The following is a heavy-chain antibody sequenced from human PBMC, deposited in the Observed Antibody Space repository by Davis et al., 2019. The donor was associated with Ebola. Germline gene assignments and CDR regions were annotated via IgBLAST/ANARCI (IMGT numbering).Heavy chain of an antibody. J-gene: IGHJ6*04. CDR1: GGSISGYY. CDR3: ARDASGLFGHYYYGMDV. D-gene: IGHD2-21*01. CDR2: IYYSGST. Sequence: PSETLSLTCTVSGGSISGYYCSWIRRPPGKGLEWIGYIYYSGSTNYNPSLKSRVTISVDTSKNQFSLKLSSVTAADTAVYYCARDASGLFGHYYYGMDVWGKGTTVTVSS. V-gene: IGHV4-59*01.